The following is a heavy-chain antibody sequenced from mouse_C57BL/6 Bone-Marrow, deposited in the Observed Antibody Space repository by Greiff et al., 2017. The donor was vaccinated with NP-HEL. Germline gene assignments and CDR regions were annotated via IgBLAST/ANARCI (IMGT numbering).Heavy chain of an antibody. Sequence: QVQLKQPGAELVKPGASVKLSCKASGYTFTSYWMHWVKQRPGQGLEWIGMIHPTSGSTNYNEKFKSKATLTVDKTSSTAYMQLSSLTSEDSAVYDCARRNGYYAAWFAYWGQGTLVTVSA. J-gene: IGHJ3*01. D-gene: IGHD2-3*01. CDR2: IHPTSGST. V-gene: IGHV1-64*01. CDR1: GYTFTSYW. CDR3: ARRNGYYAAWFAY.